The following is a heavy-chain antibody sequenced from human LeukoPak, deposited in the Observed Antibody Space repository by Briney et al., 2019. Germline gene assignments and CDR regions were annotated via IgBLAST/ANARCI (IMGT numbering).Heavy chain of an antibody. J-gene: IGHJ4*02. CDR3: ARVTYYYDSSGYWFDY. D-gene: IGHD3-22*01. Sequence: PGGSLRLSCAASGFTFSDYYMSWIRQAPGKGLEWVSYISSSGSTIYYADSVKGRFTIPRDNAKNSLYLQMNSLRAEDTAVYYCARVTYYYDSSGYWFDYWGQGTLVTVSS. CDR2: ISSSGSTI. CDR1: GFTFSDYY. V-gene: IGHV3-11*04.